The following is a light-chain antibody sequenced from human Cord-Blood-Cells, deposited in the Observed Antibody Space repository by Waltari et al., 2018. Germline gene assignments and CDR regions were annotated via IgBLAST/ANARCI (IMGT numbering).Light chain of an antibody. Sequence: DIVMTQSPDSLAVFLGERATINCKFSQSVLFSSNNKNYLAWYQQKPGQPPKLLIYWASTRESGVPDRFSGSGSGTDFTLTISSLQAEDVAVYYCQQYYSTLPITFGQGTRLEIK. CDR3: QQYYSTLPIT. CDR2: WAS. V-gene: IGKV4-1*01. CDR1: QSVLFSSNNKNY. J-gene: IGKJ5*01.